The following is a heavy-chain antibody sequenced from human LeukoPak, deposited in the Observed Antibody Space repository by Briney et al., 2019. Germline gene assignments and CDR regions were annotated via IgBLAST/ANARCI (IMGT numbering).Heavy chain of an antibody. CDR3: ARGRITMLRGSMDV. V-gene: IGHV3-21*01. D-gene: IGHD3-10*01. Sequence: GGSLRLSCAASGFTFSSYSMNWVRQAPGKGLEWVSFISSSSSYIYYADSVKGRFTISRDNAKNSLYLRMNSLRAEDTAVYYCARGRITMLRGSMDVWGQGTTVTVSS. CDR2: ISSSSSYI. CDR1: GFTFSSYS. J-gene: IGHJ6*02.